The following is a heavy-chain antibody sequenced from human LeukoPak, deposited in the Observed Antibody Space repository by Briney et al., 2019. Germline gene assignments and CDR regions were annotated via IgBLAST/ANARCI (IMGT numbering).Heavy chain of an antibody. D-gene: IGHD2-21*02. CDR3: ARRSPVAYCGGDCYPHDAFDI. CDR2: IIPIFGTA. CDR1: GGTFSSYA. Sequence: SVKVSCTASGGTFSSYAISWVRQAPGQGLEWMGGIIPIFGTANYAQKFQGRVTTTADESTSTAYMELSSLRSEDTAVYYCARRSPVAYCGGDCYPHDAFDIWGQGTMVTVSS. J-gene: IGHJ3*02. V-gene: IGHV1-69*13.